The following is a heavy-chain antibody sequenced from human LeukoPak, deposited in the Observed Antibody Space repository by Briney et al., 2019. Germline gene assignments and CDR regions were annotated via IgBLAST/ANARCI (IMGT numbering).Heavy chain of an antibody. Sequence: SQTLSHTCAISGDTVSNSSAAWNWLRQSPSRGLEWLGRTYYRSKWYVDYAVSVKSRITISPDTSKNQFSLHLNSVTPEDTAVYYCARDRDWDQFDYWGQGTLATVSS. V-gene: IGHV6-1*01. CDR1: GDTVSNSSAA. J-gene: IGHJ4*02. CDR2: TYYRSKWYV. D-gene: IGHD3/OR15-3a*01. CDR3: ARDRDWDQFDY.